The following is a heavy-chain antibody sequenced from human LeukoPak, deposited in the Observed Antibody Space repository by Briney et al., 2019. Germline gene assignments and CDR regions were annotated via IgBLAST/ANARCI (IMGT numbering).Heavy chain of an antibody. J-gene: IGHJ6*03. CDR2: IIPIFGTA. CDR1: GGTFSSYA. V-gene: IGHV1-69*05. D-gene: IGHD6-19*01. CDR3: ARDLWAVAGMGYYYMDV. Sequence: SVKVSCKASGGTFSSYAISWVRQAPGQGLEWMGGIIPIFGTANYAQKLQGRVTMTTDTSTSTAYMELRSLRSDDTAVYYCARDLWAVAGMGYYYMDVWGKGTTVTVSS.